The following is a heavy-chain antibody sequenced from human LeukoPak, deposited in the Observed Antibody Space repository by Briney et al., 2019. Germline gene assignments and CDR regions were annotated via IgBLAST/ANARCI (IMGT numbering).Heavy chain of an antibody. J-gene: IGHJ1*01. D-gene: IGHD3-22*01. V-gene: IGHV3-9*01. CDR3: AKDLAYYSDSGQFQH. Sequence: TGGSLRPSCAASGFTFDDYAMHWVRQAPGKGLEWVSGISWNSDSIGYADSVKSRFTISRDNAKNSLYPQMYSLRAEDTALYYCAKDLAYYSDSGQFQHWGQGTLVTVSS. CDR2: ISWNSDSI. CDR1: GFTFDDYA.